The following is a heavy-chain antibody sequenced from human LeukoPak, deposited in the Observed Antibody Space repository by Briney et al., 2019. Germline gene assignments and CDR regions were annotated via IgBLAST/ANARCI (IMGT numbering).Heavy chain of an antibody. V-gene: IGHV4-39*01. CDR1: GGSISSSSYY. D-gene: IGHD6-19*01. CDR2: IYYSGST. Sequence: SETLSLTCTVSGGSISSSSYYWGWIRQPPGKGLEWIGCIYYSGSTYYNPSLKSRVTISVDTSKNQFSLKLSSVTAADTAVYYCARRKAIAVFFFDYWGQGTLVTVSS. CDR3: ARRKAIAVFFFDY. J-gene: IGHJ4*02.